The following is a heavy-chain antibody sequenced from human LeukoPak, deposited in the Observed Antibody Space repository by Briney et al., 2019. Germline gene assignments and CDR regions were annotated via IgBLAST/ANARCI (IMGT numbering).Heavy chain of an antibody. J-gene: IGHJ4*02. CDR2: IKHDGSEQ. Sequence: LTGGSLRLSCEASGFTFSSYWMDWVRQAPGKGLEWVANIKHDGSEQYYVDSVKGRFTISRDNGRNLLYLQMNSLRVEDTAVYYCARDKYGAYSDLWGQGTLVTVSS. CDR3: ARDKYGAYSDL. D-gene: IGHD4-17*01. V-gene: IGHV3-7*01. CDR1: GFTFSSYW.